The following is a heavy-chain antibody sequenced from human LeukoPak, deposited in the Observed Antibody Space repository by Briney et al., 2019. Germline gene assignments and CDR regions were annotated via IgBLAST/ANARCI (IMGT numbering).Heavy chain of an antibody. V-gene: IGHV1-2*04. D-gene: IGHD3-22*01. J-gene: IGHJ6*02. CDR1: GYTFTGYY. Sequence: ASVKVSCKASGYTFTGYYMHWVRQAPGQGLEWMGWINPNSGGTNYAQKFQGWVTMTRDTSISTAYMELSRLRSDDTAVYYCAGDTGYYYDSSGYHYPGGDYYGMDVWGQGTTVTVSS. CDR3: AGDTGYYYDSSGYHYPGGDYYGMDV. CDR2: INPNSGGT.